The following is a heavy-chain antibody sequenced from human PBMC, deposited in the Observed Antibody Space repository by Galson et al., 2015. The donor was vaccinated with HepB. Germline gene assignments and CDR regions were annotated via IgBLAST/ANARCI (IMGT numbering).Heavy chain of an antibody. Sequence: SLRLSCAASGFTFRSFGIHWVRQAPGKGLEWVALIWADGTNTYYADSVKGRFTISRDNSKNTLNLQMNSLRAEDTAVYYCAREAPVAAPAAFDYWGQGTLV. CDR1: GFTFRSFG. CDR2: IWADGTNT. CDR3: AREAPVAAPAAFDY. J-gene: IGHJ4*02. V-gene: IGHV3-33*08. D-gene: IGHD6-25*01.